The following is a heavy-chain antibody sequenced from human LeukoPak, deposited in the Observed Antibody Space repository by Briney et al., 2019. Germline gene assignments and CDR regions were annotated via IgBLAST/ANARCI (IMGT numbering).Heavy chain of an antibody. J-gene: IGHJ4*02. V-gene: IGHV1-69*05. CDR1: GGTFSSYA. CDR3: ARESVSGSQIDY. Sequence: GSSVKVSCKASGGTFSSYAISWVRQAPGQGLEWMGRISPIFGTANYAQKFQGRVTITTDESTSTAYMELSSLRSEDTAVYYCARESVSGSQIDYWGQGTLVTVSS. CDR2: ISPIFGTA. D-gene: IGHD3-10*01.